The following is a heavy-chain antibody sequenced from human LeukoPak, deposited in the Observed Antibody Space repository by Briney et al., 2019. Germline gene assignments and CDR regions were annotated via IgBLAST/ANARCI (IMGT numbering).Heavy chain of an antibody. CDR2: IIPIFGTA. D-gene: IGHD3-22*01. V-gene: IGHV1-69*05. J-gene: IGHJ5*02. CDR3: ARFSYYYDSSGYYLGNWFDP. Sequence: SVKVSCKASGGTFSSYAISWVRQAPGQGLEWMGGIIPIFGTANYAQKFQGGVTITTDESTSTAYMELSSLRSEDTAVYYCARFSYYYDSSGYYLGNWFDPWGQGTLVTVSS. CDR1: GGTFSSYA.